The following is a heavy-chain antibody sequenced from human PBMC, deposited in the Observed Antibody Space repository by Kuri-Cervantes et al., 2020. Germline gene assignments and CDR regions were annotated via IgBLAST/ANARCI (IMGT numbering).Heavy chain of an antibody. CDR3: ARGVPEGGSYYWSPRARFDY. D-gene: IGHD1-26*01. CDR1: GGSSSGYY. Sequence: SETLSLTCAVYGGSSSGYYWSWIRQPPGKGLEWIGEINHSGSTNYNPSLKSRVTISVDTSKNQFSLKLSSVTAADTAVYYCARGVPEGGSYYWSPRARFDYWGQGTLVTVSS. J-gene: IGHJ4*02. V-gene: IGHV4-34*01. CDR2: INHSGST.